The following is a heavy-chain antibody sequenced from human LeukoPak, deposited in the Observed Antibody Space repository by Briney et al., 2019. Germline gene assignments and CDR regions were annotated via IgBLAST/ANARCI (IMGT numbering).Heavy chain of an antibody. CDR2: INHSGST. V-gene: IGHV4-34*01. Sequence: SETLSLTCAVYGGSFSGYYWSWIRQPPGKGLEWIGEINHSGSTNYNPSLKSRVTISVDTSKNQFSLKLSSVTAADTAVYYCASRPVVVAATNYYYGMDVWSQGTTVTVSS. J-gene: IGHJ6*02. CDR3: ASRPVVVAATNYYYGMDV. CDR1: GGSFSGYY. D-gene: IGHD2-15*01.